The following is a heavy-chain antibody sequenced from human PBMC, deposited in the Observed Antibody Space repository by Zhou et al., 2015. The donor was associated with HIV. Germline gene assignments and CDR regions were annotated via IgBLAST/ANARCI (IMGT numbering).Heavy chain of an antibody. Sequence: QVQLVQSGAEVKKPGSSVKVSCKASGGTFSSYAISWVRQAPGQGLEWMGGIIPIFGTANYAQKFQGRVTITADESTSTAYMELSSLRSEDTAMYFCARSGDLSFRYYFDYWGQGTLVTVSS. J-gene: IGHJ4*02. CDR3: ARSGDLSFRYYFDY. V-gene: IGHV1-69*01. D-gene: IGHD3-16*02. CDR1: GGTFSSYA. CDR2: IIPIFGTA.